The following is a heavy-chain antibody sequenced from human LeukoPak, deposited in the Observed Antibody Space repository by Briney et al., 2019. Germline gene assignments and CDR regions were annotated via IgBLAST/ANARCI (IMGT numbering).Heavy chain of an antibody. Sequence: GGSLRLSCTVSGFTFSSYAMNWVRQAPGKGLEWVSAISSSSSYIYYADSVKGRFTISRDNAKNSLYLQMNSLRAEDTAVYYCARDHVWAYYYYGMDVWGQGTTVTVSS. CDR1: GFTFSSYA. J-gene: IGHJ6*02. CDR2: ISSSSSYI. V-gene: IGHV3-21*01. D-gene: IGHD3-16*01. CDR3: ARDHVWAYYYYGMDV.